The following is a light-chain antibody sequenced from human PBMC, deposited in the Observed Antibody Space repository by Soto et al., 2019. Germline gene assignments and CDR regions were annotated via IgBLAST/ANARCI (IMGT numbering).Light chain of an antibody. J-gene: IGLJ2*01. V-gene: IGLV4-60*03. CDR2: LEGSGSY. CDR1: SGHSSYI. Sequence: QSVLTQSSSASASLGSSVKLTCTLSSGHSSYIIAWHQQQPGKAPRYLMKLEGSGSYNKGSGVPDRFSGSSSGADRYLTISNLQSEDEADYYCETWDNHPHVVFGGGTKLTVL. CDR3: ETWDNHPHVV.